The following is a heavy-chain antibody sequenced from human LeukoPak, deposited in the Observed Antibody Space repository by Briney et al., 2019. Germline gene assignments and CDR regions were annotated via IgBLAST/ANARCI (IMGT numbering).Heavy chain of an antibody. V-gene: IGHV3-23*01. CDR3: ARRRDSSDGKDFDY. D-gene: IGHD3-22*01. J-gene: IGHJ4*02. CDR1: GFTFSSYA. CDR2: ISGSGGNT. Sequence: GGSLRLSCAASGFTFSSYAMSWVRHAPGKGLEGVSAISGSGGNTDCADSVKGRFTISRDNSKNTLYLQMISLRAEDTAVYYCARRRDSSDGKDFDYWGQGTLVTVSS.